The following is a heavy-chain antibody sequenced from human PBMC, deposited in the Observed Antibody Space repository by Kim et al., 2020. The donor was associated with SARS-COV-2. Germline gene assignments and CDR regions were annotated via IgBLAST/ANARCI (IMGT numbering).Heavy chain of an antibody. V-gene: IGHV1-69*01. CDR3: ARVPYGSGSYYDY. Sequence: YAPKFQGRVTITADESTSTAYMELSSLRSEDTAVYYCARVPYGSGSYYDYWGQGTLVTVSS. J-gene: IGHJ4*02. D-gene: IGHD3-10*01.